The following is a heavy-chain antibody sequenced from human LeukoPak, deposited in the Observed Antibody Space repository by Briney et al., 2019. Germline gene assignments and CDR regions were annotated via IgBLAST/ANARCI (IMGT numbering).Heavy chain of an antibody. CDR3: AVGGSCHYH. Sequence: PGGSLRLSCAASGFTFSSYRMSWVRQAPGKGLEWVANIKQDGSEKYYVDSVKGRFTISRDNAKNSLFLQMNSLRAEDTAVYYCAVGGSCHYHWGQGTLVTVSS. J-gene: IGHJ5*02. D-gene: IGHD2-15*01. CDR2: IKQDGSEK. V-gene: IGHV3-7*03. CDR1: GFTFSSYR.